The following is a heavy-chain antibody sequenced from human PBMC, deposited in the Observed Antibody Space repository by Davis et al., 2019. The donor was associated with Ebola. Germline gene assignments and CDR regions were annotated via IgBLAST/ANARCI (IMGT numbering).Heavy chain of an antibody. CDR1: GFIFRNYV. Sequence: PGGSLRLSCAASGFIFRNYVMSWVRQAPGKGLEWVSTLGTSADTYYADSVKGRFTISRDNSKNTLHLQMNSLRVEDTAIYYCAKDTTNVWFDVWGQGTIVTVSS. CDR3: AKDTTNVWFDV. CDR2: LGTSADT. J-gene: IGHJ3*01. D-gene: IGHD1-26*01. V-gene: IGHV3-23*01.